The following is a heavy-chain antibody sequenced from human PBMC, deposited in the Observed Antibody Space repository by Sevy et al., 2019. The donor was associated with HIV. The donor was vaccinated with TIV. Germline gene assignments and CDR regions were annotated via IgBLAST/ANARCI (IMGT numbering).Heavy chain of an antibody. D-gene: IGHD4-17*01. J-gene: IGHJ4*02. V-gene: IGHV3-23*01. CDR2: ISGSGGST. Sequence: GSQRLSCAASGFTFSSYAMSWVRQAPGKGLEGVSAISGSGGSTYYADSVKGRFTIPRDNSKNTLYLQMNSLRAEDTAVYYCAKDSLTTPRDYWGQGTLVTVSS. CDR3: AKDSLTTPRDY. CDR1: GFTFSSYA.